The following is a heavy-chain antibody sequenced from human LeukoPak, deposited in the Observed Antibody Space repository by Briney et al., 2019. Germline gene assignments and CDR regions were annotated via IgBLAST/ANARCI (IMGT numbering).Heavy chain of an antibody. CDR1: GGSISSGSYY. CDR2: IYTSGST. CDR3: ARESRGTYCSGGSCYFPVNYFDY. Sequence: PSETLSLTCTVSGGSISSGSYYWSWIRQPAGKGLEWIGRIYTSGSTNYNPSLKSRVTISVDTSKNQFSLKLSSVTAADTAVYYCARESRGTYCSGGSCYFPVNYFDYWGQGTLVTVSS. J-gene: IGHJ4*02. D-gene: IGHD2-15*01. V-gene: IGHV4-61*02.